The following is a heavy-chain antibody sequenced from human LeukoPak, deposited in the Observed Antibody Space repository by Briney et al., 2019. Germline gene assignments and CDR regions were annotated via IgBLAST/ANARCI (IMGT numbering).Heavy chain of an antibody. V-gene: IGHV3-74*01. J-gene: IGHJ5*02. D-gene: IGHD6-19*01. CDR3: AKDLIAVAYPNWFDP. CDR1: GFTFSSYW. Sequence: GGSLRLSCAASGFTFSSYWMHWVRQAPGKGLVWVSRINTDESGRNYADSVKGRFTISRDNAKNTLYLQMSSLRAEDTAVYYCAKDLIAVAYPNWFDPWGQGTLVTVSS. CDR2: INTDESGR.